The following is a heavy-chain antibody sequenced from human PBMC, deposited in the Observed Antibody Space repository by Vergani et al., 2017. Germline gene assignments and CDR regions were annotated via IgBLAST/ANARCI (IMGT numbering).Heavy chain of an antibody. CDR1: GFTVSSNY. CDR3: AREGNYYDSTGFGPGGSFD. D-gene: IGHD3-22*01. J-gene: IGHJ4*02. Sequence: EVQLVESGGGLVQPGGSLRLSCAASGFTVSSNYMSWVRQAPGKGLEWVSVIYSGGSTYYADSVKGRFTISRDNSKNTLYLQMNSLRAEDTAVYYCAREGNYYDSTGFGPGGSFDWGPGTLVTVSS. V-gene: IGHV3-66*02. CDR2: IYSGGST.